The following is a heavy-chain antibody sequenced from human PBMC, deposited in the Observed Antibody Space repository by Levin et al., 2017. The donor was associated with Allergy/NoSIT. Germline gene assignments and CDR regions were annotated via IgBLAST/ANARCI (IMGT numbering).Heavy chain of an antibody. D-gene: IGHD3-10*01. V-gene: IGHV3-64D*06. CDR3: VAYASGSYSVDY. Sequence: GASVKVSCSASGIIFSTYAMHWVRQAPGKGLEYISSISSNGVTTNYADSVKGRFTISIDNSKNTLYLQMISLRPEDTAVYYCVAYASGSYSVDYWGQGTLVTVSS. J-gene: IGHJ4*02. CDR1: GIIFSTYA. CDR2: ISSNGVTT.